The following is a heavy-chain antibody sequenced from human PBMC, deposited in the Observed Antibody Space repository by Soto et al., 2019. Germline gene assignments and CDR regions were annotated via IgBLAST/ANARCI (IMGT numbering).Heavy chain of an antibody. CDR1: EISFSTYT. J-gene: IGHJ5*02. D-gene: IGHD3-16*01. CDR3: AMIGGWGTRPGS. Sequence: GGSLRLSCAASEISFSTYTMSWVRQSPGKGLEWVSSIGESGDRSTYADSVKGRYTISRDNSMKRVYLQMNSLRFDDTAVYYCAMIGGWGTRPGSWGQRTLVTVSS. CDR2: IGESGDRS. V-gene: IGHV3-23*01.